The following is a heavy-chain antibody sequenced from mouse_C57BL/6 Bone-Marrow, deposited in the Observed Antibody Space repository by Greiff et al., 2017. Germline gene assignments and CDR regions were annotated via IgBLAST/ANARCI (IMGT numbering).Heavy chain of an antibody. V-gene: IGHV1-54*01. CDR1: GYAFTNYL. J-gene: IGHJ3*01. CDR3: ARTYDGYPFAY. D-gene: IGHD2-3*01. Sequence: VQLQQSGAELVRPGTSVKVSCKASGYAFTNYLIEWVKQRPGQGLEWIGVINPGSGGTNYNEKFKGKATLTADKSSSTAYMQRSSLTSEDSAVYFCARTYDGYPFAYWGQGTLVTVSA. CDR2: INPGSGGT.